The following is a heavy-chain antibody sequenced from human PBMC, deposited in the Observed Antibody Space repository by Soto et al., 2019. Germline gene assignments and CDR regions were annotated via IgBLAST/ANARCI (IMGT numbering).Heavy chain of an antibody. Sequence: QITLKESGPALVKPTQTLTLTCTFSGFSLSTSGVGVGWIRQPPGEALEWLALIYWDDYKHFSPSLESRLTNPQDPPKNPGVLKTANMDPVGTAPYHRGPKGGGDRILDYWGQGTLVTVSS. CDR2: IYWDDYK. CDR3: GPKGGGDRILDY. V-gene: IGHV2-5*02. J-gene: IGHJ4*02. CDR1: GFSLSTSGVG. D-gene: IGHD3-16*01.